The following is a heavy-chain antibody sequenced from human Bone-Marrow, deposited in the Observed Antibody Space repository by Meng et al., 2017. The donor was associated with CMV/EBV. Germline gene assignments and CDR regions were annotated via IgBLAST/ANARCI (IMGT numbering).Heavy chain of an antibody. CDR1: GYTFTGYY. J-gene: IGHJ6*02. D-gene: IGHD3-22*01. CDR3: ARENITMIVGGMDV. CDR2: INPNSGGT. Sequence: ASAKISCKASGYTFTGYYMHWVRQDPGQGLEWMGWINPNSGGTNYAQKFEGRVTMTRDTSISTAYMELSRLRSDDTAADYGARENITMIVGGMDVWGQGTTVTVSS. V-gene: IGHV1-2*02.